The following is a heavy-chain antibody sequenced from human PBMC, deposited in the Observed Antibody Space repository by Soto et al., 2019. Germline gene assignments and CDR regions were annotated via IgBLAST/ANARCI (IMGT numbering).Heavy chain of an antibody. V-gene: IGHV1-3*01. CDR1: GYTFAGYA. D-gene: IGHD3-22*01. Sequence: GASVKVSCKASGYTFAGYAMHWGRQAPGQRLERMGWINAGNGNTKYSQKFQGRVTITRDTSASTAYMELSSLRSEDTAVYYCARGTFSYYYGRSGYPLHYSGQTPLVTV. J-gene: IGHJ4*02. CDR2: INAGNGNT. CDR3: ARGTFSYYYGRSGYPLHY.